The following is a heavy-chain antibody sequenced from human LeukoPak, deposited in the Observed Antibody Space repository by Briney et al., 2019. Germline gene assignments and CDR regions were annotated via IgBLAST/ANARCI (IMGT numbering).Heavy chain of an antibody. J-gene: IGHJ6*03. Sequence: GGSLRLSCAASGFTFSNHGMDWVRQAPGKGLEWVSSISSSSSYIYYADSVKGRFTISRDNAKNSLYLQMNSLRAEDTAVYYCARDRDFWSGGYYYYYMDVWGKGTTVTVSS. CDR2: ISSSSSYI. D-gene: IGHD3-3*01. V-gene: IGHV3-21*01. CDR3: ARDRDFWSGGYYYYYMDV. CDR1: GFTFSNHG.